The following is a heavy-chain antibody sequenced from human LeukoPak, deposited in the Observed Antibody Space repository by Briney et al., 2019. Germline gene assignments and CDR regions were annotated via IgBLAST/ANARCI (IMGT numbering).Heavy chain of an antibody. CDR2: ISSSSSYI. Sequence: GGSLRLSCAASGFTFSSYGMHWVRQAPGKGLEWVSSISSSSSYIYYADSVKGRFTISRDNAKNSLYLQMNSLRAEDTAVYYCARDTYYYGSGGSFDIWGQGTMVTVSS. CDR1: GFTFSSYG. J-gene: IGHJ3*02. D-gene: IGHD3-10*01. CDR3: ARDTYYYGSGGSFDI. V-gene: IGHV3-21*01.